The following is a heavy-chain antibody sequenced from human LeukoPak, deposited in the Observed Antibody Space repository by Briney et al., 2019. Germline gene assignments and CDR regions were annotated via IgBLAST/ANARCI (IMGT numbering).Heavy chain of an antibody. CDR3: ARDDYSNYYFDY. D-gene: IGHD4-11*01. V-gene: IGHV3-30-3*01. Sequence: PAGGSLRLSCAASGFTFSSYAMHWVRQAPGKGLEWVAVISYDGSNKYYADSVKVRFTISRDNSKNTLYLQMNSLRAEDTAVYYCARDDYSNYYFDYWGQGTLVTVSS. CDR1: GFTFSSYA. J-gene: IGHJ4*02. CDR2: ISYDGSNK.